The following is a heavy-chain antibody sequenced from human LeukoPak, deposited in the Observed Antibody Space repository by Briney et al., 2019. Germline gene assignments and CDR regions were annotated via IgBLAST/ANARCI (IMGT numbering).Heavy chain of an antibody. J-gene: IGHJ4*02. CDR3: ARLAVAGT. D-gene: IGHD6-19*01. CDR2: INPNSGST. Sequence: ASVKVSCKASGYTFNDYYMHWVRQAPGQGLEWMGWINPNSGSTNYTKKFQGRVTMTRDTSISTAYMELGRLRSDDAAVCYCARLAVAGTWGQGTLVTVSS. V-gene: IGHV1-2*02. CDR1: GYTFNDYY.